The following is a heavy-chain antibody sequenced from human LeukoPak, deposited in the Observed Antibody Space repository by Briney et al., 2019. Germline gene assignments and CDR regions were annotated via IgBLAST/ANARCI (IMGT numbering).Heavy chain of an antibody. Sequence: GESLKISCKGSGYSFTSYWIGWVRQMPGKGLEWMGIIYPGDSDTRYSPSFQGQVTISADKSISTAYLQWSSLKASDTAMYYCARLRDPPYGPGGSFDYWGQGTLVTVSS. V-gene: IGHV5-51*01. CDR2: IYPGDSDT. CDR3: ARLRDPPYGPGGSFDY. D-gene: IGHD3-10*01. CDR1: GYSFTSYW. J-gene: IGHJ4*02.